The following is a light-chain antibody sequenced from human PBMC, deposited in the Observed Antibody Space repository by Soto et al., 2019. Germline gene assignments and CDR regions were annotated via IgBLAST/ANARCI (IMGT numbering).Light chain of an antibody. CDR2: DAS. CDR3: QQYNSYPWT. V-gene: IGKV1-5*01. Sequence: DIHMTQSPSTLSASVGDRVAITCRASQTITTWLAWYQQQAGKAPKILLYDASSLESGVPSRFSGSRSGTEFTLPISSLQPDDFATYYCQQYNSYPWTFGQGTKVDNK. CDR1: QTITTW. J-gene: IGKJ1*01.